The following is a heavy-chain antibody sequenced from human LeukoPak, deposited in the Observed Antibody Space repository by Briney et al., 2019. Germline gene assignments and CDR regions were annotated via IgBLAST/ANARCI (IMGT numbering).Heavy chain of an antibody. CDR1: GFPFSSYS. D-gene: IGHD3-22*01. CDR2: ISSSSSYI. V-gene: IGHV3-21*01. CDR3: ARDLKYYDSSGFDY. Sequence: GGSLRLSCATSGFPFSSYSMKWVPQAPGKGLEWVSCISSSSSYIYYTDSEKGRFTISRDNAKNSLTLQMNSLRAEDTAVYYCARDLKYYDSSGFDYWGQGTLVTVSS. J-gene: IGHJ4*02.